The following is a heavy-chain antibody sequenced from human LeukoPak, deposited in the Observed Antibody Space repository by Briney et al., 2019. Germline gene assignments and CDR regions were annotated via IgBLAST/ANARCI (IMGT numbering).Heavy chain of an antibody. D-gene: IGHD2-21*02. CDR2: IYTSGNT. CDR1: GGSISSYF. J-gene: IGHJ4*02. V-gene: IGHV4-4*07. CDR3: ARGIAYCGGDCYAGGGFDY. Sequence: SETLSLTCTVSGGSISSYFWSWIRQPAGKGLEWIGRIYTSGNTNYNPSLKSRVTMSVDTSKDQFSLKLSSVTAADTAVYYCARGIAYCGGDCYAGGGFDYWGQGTLVTVSS.